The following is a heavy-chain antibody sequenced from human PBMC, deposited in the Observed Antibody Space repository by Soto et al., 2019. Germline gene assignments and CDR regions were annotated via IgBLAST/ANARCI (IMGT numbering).Heavy chain of an antibody. J-gene: IGHJ6*02. V-gene: IGHV4-39*01. CDR1: GGSISSSSYY. CDR3: ARHYGIAAAGTRYYYYGMDV. D-gene: IGHD6-13*01. Sequence: QLQLQESGPGLVKPSETLSLTCTVSGGSISSSSYYWGWIRQPPGKGLEWIGSIYYSGSTYYNPSLKSRVTISVDTSKNQFSLKLSSVTAADTAVYYCARHYGIAAAGTRYYYYGMDVWGQGTTVTVSS. CDR2: IYYSGST.